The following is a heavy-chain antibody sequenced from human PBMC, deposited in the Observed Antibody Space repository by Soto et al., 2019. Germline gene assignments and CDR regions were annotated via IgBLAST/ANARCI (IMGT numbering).Heavy chain of an antibody. CDR1: GFIFSNSL. Sequence: QVQLVESGGGVVQPGRSLRLSCAASGFIFSNSLMHWVRQAPGKGLEWVAVIWEDGSEEYYADSVKGRFTISRDNSRNTLYLQMDRLSVDDMAVYYCAREPEGSVFGLASWGQGTLVTVSS. CDR2: IWEDGSEE. CDR3: AREPEGSVFGLAS. J-gene: IGHJ5*02. D-gene: IGHD3-10*02. V-gene: IGHV3-33*01.